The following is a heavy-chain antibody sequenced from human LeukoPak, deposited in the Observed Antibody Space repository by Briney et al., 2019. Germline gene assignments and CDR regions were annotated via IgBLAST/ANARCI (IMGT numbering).Heavy chain of an antibody. CDR1: GFTFSTYC. CDR3: VRDFRSADY. J-gene: IGHJ4*02. CDR2: ICPDGTVT. V-gene: IGHV3-74*01. Sequence: GGSLRLSCAASGFTFSTYCMHWVRQAPGKGPMWVSRICPDGTVTNYADSMKARFIISRDNARNTVYLQMNSLRVEDTAVYYCVRDFRSADYWGQGTLVTVSS.